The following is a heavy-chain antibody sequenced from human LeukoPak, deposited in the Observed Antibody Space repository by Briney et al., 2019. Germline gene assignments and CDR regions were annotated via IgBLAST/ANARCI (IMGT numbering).Heavy chain of an antibody. V-gene: IGHV4-30-4*08. J-gene: IGHJ4*02. Sequence: SETLSLTCTVSGGSISSGDYYWSWLRQPPGKGLEWIGYIYYSGSTYYNPSLKSRVTISVDTSKNQFSLKLSSVTAADTAVYYCARVNYYGSGSYYKTFDYWGQGTLVTVSS. CDR3: ARVNYYGSGSYYKTFDY. D-gene: IGHD3-10*01. CDR1: GGSISSGDYY. CDR2: IYYSGST.